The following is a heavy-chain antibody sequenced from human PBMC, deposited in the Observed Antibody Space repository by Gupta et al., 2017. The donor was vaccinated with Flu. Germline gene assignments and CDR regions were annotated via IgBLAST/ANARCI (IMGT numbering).Heavy chain of an antibody. V-gene: IGHV3-23*01. CDR1: GFTFWDYG. CDR3: AKSPNSVAPRGGGLLDS. D-gene: IGHD6-6*01. J-gene: IGHJ4*02. CDR2: ISGSGGSI. Sequence: EVQLLESGGGLVQPGVSLRLSCAASGFTFWDYGISWVRQAPGKGLEWVSGISGSGGSINYADSVRGRFTISRDNSENTLHLQMSSLRAEDTAIYYCAKSPNSVAPRGGGLLDSWGQGTRVTVSS.